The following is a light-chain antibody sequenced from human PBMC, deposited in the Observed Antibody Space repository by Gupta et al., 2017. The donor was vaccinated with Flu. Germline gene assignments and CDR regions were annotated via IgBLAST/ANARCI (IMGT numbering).Light chain of an antibody. V-gene: IGLV3-21*02. CDR1: NIGGKS. CDR3: QVWDGSGDLVV. Sequence: SYILTQSPSVSVAPGQTASISCGGNNIGGKSVHWYQLKPGQAPVLVVYDDSDRPAGIPERFSGSNSGNTATLTISRVEGGDEADYYCQVWDGSGDLVVFGGGTKLTVL. J-gene: IGLJ2*01. CDR2: DDS.